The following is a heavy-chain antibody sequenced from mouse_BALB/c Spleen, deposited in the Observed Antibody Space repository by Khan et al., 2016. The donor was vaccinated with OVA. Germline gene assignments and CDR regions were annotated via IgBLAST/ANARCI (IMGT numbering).Heavy chain of an antibody. J-gene: IGHJ4*01. CDR2: IWSDGST. CDR1: GFSLTNYG. CDR3: ARQPYYHYYIMNY. D-gene: IGHD2-10*01. Sequence: QMQLEESGPGLVAPSQSLSITCTISGFSLTNYGVHWVRQPPGKGLEWLVVIWSDGSTAYNSALNSRLRISKDNSKSQDFLKMNSLQTDDTAMYYCARQPYYHYYIMNYWGQGTSVTVSS. V-gene: IGHV2-6-1*01.